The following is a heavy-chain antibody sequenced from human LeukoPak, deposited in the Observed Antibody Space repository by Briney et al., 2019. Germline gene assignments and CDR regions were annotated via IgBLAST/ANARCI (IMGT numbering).Heavy chain of an antibody. Sequence: PGRSLRLSCAASGFTFSSYGMHWVRQAPGKGLGWVAVIWYDGSNQKYGESAKGRFTISRDNSKNTMYLQMNSLRAEDTAVYYCVRDSSLWFGGLVAPWGQGTLVAVSS. CDR2: IWYDGSNQ. CDR1: GFTFSSYG. D-gene: IGHD3-10*01. CDR3: VRDSSLWFGGLVAP. V-gene: IGHV3-33*01. J-gene: IGHJ5*02.